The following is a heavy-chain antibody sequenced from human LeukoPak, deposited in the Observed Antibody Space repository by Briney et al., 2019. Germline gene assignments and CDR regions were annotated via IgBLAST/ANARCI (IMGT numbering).Heavy chain of an antibody. Sequence: GGSLRLSCAASGFTFSSYAMSWVRQAPGKGLEWVSALSNSGGSGGTTYFADSVKGRFSISRDNSKSTLYLQLSSLTAEDTAAYYCAKAMSTDHYDSKGFYRVDFDSWGQGTLVTVSS. D-gene: IGHD3-22*01. J-gene: IGHJ4*02. CDR1: GFTFSSYA. V-gene: IGHV3-23*01. CDR3: AKAMSTDHYDSKGFYRVDFDS. CDR2: LSNSGGSGGTT.